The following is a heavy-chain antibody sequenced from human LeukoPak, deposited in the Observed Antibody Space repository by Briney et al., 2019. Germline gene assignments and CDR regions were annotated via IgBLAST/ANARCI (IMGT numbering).Heavy chain of an antibody. CDR2: INSGRNYI. V-gene: IGHV3-21*01. CDR3: ATEGGRGSDLGDAFDI. D-gene: IGHD5-12*01. Sequence: GGSLRLSCAASGFTFSSYSINWVRQAPGKGLEWVSSINSGRNYIYYADSVKGRFTISRDNAKNSLYLQMNSLRAEDTAVYYCATEGGRGSDLGDAFDIWGQGTMVTVSS. J-gene: IGHJ3*02. CDR1: GFTFSSYS.